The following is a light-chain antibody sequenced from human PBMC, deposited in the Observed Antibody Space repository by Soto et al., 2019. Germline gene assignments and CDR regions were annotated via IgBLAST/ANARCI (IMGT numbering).Light chain of an antibody. Sequence: EIQMTQSPSTLSASVGDRVTITCRASQSISSWLAWYQQKPGKAPKLLIYKASSLESGVPSRFSGSGSGTEFTLTISSLQSDDFATYYCQQYNSYSPYTLGQGTKLEIK. CDR2: KAS. V-gene: IGKV1-5*03. J-gene: IGKJ2*01. CDR3: QQYNSYSPYT. CDR1: QSISSW.